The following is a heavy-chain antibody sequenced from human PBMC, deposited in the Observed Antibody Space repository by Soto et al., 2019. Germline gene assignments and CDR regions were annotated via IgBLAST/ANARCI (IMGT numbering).Heavy chain of an antibody. J-gene: IGHJ4*02. Sequence: GGSLRLSCAASGFTVSSKYMSWVRQAPGKGLEWVSVMYSGGSTYYADSVKGRFTISRDNSKNTLYLQLNSLRAEDTAVYYCARESGGGSGYYGPFDFWGQGTLVPVAS. CDR2: MYSGGST. CDR3: ARESGGGSGYYGPFDF. CDR1: GFTVSSKY. V-gene: IGHV3-53*01. D-gene: IGHD3-22*01.